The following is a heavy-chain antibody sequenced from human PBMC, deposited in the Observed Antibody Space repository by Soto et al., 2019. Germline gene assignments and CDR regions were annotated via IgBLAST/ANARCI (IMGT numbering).Heavy chain of an antibody. CDR1: GYSFAGYW. D-gene: IGHD3-22*01. Sequence: VESLKISGKGSGYSFAGYWITWVRQKPWKGLEWMGRIDPSDSQTYYSPSFRGHVTISATKSITTVFLQWSSLRASDTAMYYCARQIYDSDTGPNFQYYFDSWGQGTTVTV. V-gene: IGHV5-10-1*01. J-gene: IGHJ4*02. CDR3: ARQIYDSDTGPNFQYYFDS. CDR2: IDPSDSQT.